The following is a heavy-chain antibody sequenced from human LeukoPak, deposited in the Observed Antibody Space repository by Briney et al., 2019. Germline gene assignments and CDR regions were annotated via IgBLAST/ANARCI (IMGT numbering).Heavy chain of an antibody. D-gene: IGHD3-22*01. CDR3: AKPYDSSGYYYEIDY. V-gene: IGHV3-23*01. CDR2: ISGSGGST. Sequence: GGSLRLSCAASGFTFSSYAMSWVRQAPGKGLEWVSAISGSGGSTYYADSVKGRFTISRDNSKNTLYLQMNSLRAEDTAVYYCAKPYDSSGYYYEIDYWGQGTLVTVSS. CDR1: GFTFSSYA. J-gene: IGHJ4*02.